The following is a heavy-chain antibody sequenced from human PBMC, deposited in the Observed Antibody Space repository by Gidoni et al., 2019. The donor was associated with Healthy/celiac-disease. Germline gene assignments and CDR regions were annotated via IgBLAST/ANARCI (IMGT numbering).Heavy chain of an antibody. CDR2: IYYSGST. CDR3: VGDWGSYYRSMDV. V-gene: IGHV4-39*01. CDR1: GGSISSSSYY. J-gene: IGHJ6*03. D-gene: IGHD3-16*01. Sequence: QLQLQESGPGLVKPSETLSLTCTVSGGSISSSSYYWGWIRQPPGKGLEWIGSIYYSGSTYYNPSLKSRVTISVDTSKNQFSLKLSSVTAADTAVYYCVGDWGSYYRSMDVWGKGTTVTVSS.